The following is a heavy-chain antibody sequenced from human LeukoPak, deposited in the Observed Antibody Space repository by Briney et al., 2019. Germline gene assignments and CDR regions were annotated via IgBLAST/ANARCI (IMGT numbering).Heavy chain of an antibody. CDR1: GYTFTSYD. CDR2: INPNSGGT. V-gene: IGHV1-2*04. D-gene: IGHD4-23*01. CDR3: ARERALSDYGGNGVGYFDL. Sequence: ASVKVSCKASGYTFTSYDINWVRQATGQGLEWMGWINPNSGGTNYAQKFQGWVTMTRDTSISTAYMELSRLRSDDTAVYYCARERALSDYGGNGVGYFDLWGRGTLVTVSS. J-gene: IGHJ2*01.